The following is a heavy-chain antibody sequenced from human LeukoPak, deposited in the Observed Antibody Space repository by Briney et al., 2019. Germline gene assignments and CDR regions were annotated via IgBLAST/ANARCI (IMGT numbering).Heavy chain of an antibody. J-gene: IGHJ4*02. CDR1: GFTFSSYS. CDR2: ISGSSSYI. V-gene: IGHV3-21*01. D-gene: IGHD2-2*01. Sequence: PGGSLRLSCAASGFTFSSYSMNWVRQVPGKGLEWVSSISGSSSYIYYADSVKGRFTISRDDAKNSLYLQMNSLRAEDTAVYYCARRGPLGCSGTSCFAGPVDSWGQGTLVTVSS. CDR3: ARRGPLGCSGTSCFAGPVDS.